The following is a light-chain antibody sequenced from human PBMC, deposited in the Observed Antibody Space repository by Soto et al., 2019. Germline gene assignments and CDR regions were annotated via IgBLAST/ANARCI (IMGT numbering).Light chain of an antibody. CDR3: QQTYSTLDS. CDR1: QSIRTY. CDR2: TAS. J-gene: IGKJ2*03. Sequence: DIQVTQSPSSLSASVGDRVTITCRASQSIRTYLNWYQQRPGKPPKLLMHTASTLQTGVPSRFSGGGSGTDFTLTISSLQPEDFATYHCQQTYSTLDSFGQGTKLEIK. V-gene: IGKV1-39*01.